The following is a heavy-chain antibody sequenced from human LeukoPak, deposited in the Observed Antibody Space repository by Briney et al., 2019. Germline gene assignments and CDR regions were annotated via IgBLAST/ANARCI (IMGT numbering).Heavy chain of an antibody. V-gene: IGHV1-18*01. J-gene: IGHJ5*02. CDR3: ARSHSGYDPRWFDP. CDR2: ISAYNGNT. CDR1: GYTFTSYG. Sequence: ALVKVSCKASGYTFTSYGISWVRQAPGQGLEWMGWISAYNGNTNYAQKLQGRVTMTTDTSTSTAYMELRSLRSDDTAVYYCARSHSGYDPRWFDPWGQGTLVTVSS. D-gene: IGHD5-12*01.